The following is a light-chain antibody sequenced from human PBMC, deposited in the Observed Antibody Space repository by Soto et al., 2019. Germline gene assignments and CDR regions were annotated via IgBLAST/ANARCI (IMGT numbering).Light chain of an antibody. V-gene: IGKV1-39*01. J-gene: IGKJ4*01. CDR1: QSIATY. CDR2: AAS. CDR3: QQSYTAPLT. Sequence: DIQMTQSPSSLSASVGDRVTITCRASQSIATYLNWYQHKPGRAPKLLIFAASSLHSGVPSRFSGSGSGTDFILTISSLQPDDFASYYCQQSYTAPLTVGGGTKLEI.